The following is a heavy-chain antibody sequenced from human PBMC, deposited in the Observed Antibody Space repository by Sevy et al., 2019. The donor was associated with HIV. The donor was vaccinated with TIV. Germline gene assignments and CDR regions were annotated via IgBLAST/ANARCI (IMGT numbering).Heavy chain of an antibody. J-gene: IGHJ6*02. Sequence: GGSLRLSCAASRFTFSNYAMNWVRQAPGKGLEWVSAISGSGGTTYDSDSVKGRFTISRDKSQNTLYLQMNSLRAEDTAVYYCAKVLARGVAVAGSAWGMDVWGQGTTVTVSS. CDR1: RFTFSNYA. V-gene: IGHV3-23*01. D-gene: IGHD6-19*01. CDR2: ISGSGGTT. CDR3: AKVLARGVAVAGSAWGMDV.